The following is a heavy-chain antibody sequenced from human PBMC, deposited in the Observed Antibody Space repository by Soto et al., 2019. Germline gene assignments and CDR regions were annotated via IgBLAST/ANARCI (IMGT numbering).Heavy chain of an antibody. CDR3: SRSTMCYYDSSGYPRHFDY. D-gene: IGHD3-22*01. CDR2: ISSSSSYI. J-gene: IGHJ4*02. CDR1: GFTFSSYS. Sequence: PGWSLRLSCAASGFTFSSYSMNWVRQAPGKGLEWVSSISSSSSYIYYADSVKGRFTISRDNAKNSLYLQMNSLRAEDTAVYYCSRSTMCYYDSSGYPRHFDYWGQGSLVTVSP. V-gene: IGHV3-21*01.